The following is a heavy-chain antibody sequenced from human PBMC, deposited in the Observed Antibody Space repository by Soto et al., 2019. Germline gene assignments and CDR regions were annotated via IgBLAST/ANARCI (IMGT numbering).Heavy chain of an antibody. V-gene: IGHV4-61*03. D-gene: IGHD1-26*01. CDR1: GGSASSETHF. Sequence: PSDTLSLTCAVFGGSASSETHFWSWIRQPPGKGLEWIGYIYHSGITNSNPSLKGRLTISVDKSTNHFSLSLASVTAADTAIYYCAREDMSGTYYFDSWGQGTRVTVSS. CDR3: AREDMSGTYYFDS. CDR2: IYHSGIT. J-gene: IGHJ4*02.